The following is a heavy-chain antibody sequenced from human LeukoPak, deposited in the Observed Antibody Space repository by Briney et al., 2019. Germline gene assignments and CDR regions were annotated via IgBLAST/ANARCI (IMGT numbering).Heavy chain of an antibody. Sequence: GGSLRLSCAASGFTFSSYEMNWVRQAPGKGLEWVSYISSSGSTIDYADSVKGRFTISRDNAKNSLYLQMNSLRAEDTAVYYCARILVGATSPEGLDYWGQGTLVTVSS. CDR3: ARILVGATSPEGLDY. J-gene: IGHJ4*02. V-gene: IGHV3-48*03. D-gene: IGHD1-26*01. CDR2: ISSSGSTI. CDR1: GFTFSSYE.